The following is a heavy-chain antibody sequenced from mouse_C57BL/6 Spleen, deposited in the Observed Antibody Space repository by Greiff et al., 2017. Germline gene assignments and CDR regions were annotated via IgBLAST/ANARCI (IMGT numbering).Heavy chain of an antibody. Sequence: EVQLVESGGGLVQPGGSLSLSCAASGFTFTDYYMSWVRQPPGKALEWLGFIRNKANGYTTEYSASVKGRFTISRDNSQSILYLQMNALRAEDSATYYCARYSYGSSYDWYFDVWGTGTTVTVSS. V-gene: IGHV7-3*01. D-gene: IGHD1-1*01. CDR1: GFTFTDYY. CDR2: IRNKANGYTT. CDR3: ARYSYGSSYDWYFDV. J-gene: IGHJ1*03.